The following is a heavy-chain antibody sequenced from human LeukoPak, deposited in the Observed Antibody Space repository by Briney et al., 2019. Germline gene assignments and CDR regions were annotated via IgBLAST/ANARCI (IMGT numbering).Heavy chain of an antibody. CDR2: IRYDGSNK. Sequence: GGSLRLSCAASGFTFSSYGMHWVRQAPGKGLEWVAFIRYDGSNKYYADSVKGRFTISRDNSKNTLYLQMNSLRAEDTAVYYCAKIMITFGGVNSADYWGQGTLVTVSS. D-gene: IGHD3-16*01. V-gene: IGHV3-30*02. J-gene: IGHJ4*02. CDR3: AKIMITFGGVNSADY. CDR1: GFTFSSYG.